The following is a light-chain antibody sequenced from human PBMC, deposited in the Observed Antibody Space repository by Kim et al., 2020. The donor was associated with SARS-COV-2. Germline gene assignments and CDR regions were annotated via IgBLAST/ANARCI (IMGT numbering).Light chain of an antibody. Sequence: SPAERAPPSCRASQSISTKLAWYQQKPGQAPRLLIYDTFTRATGIPARFSGSGSGTEFTLTISSLQSEDFAVYHCQQYNHWSALSFGGGTKVDIK. CDR1: QSISTK. CDR2: DTF. J-gene: IGKJ4*01. CDR3: QQYNHWSALS. V-gene: IGKV3-15*01.